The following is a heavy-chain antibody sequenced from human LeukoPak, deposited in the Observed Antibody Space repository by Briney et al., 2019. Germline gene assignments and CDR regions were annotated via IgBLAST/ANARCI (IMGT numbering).Heavy chain of an antibody. D-gene: IGHD3-10*01. CDR1: GFTFSNYG. CDR3: AKDPPKWFGTDDY. CDR2: IRYDGSNK. V-gene: IGHV3-30*02. J-gene: IGHJ4*02. Sequence: GGSLRLSCAASGFTFSNYGMHWVRQAPGKGLEWVAFIRYDGSNKYYADSVKGRFTISRDNSKNTLYLQMNSLRAEDTAVYYCAKDPPKWFGTDDYWGQGTLVTVSS.